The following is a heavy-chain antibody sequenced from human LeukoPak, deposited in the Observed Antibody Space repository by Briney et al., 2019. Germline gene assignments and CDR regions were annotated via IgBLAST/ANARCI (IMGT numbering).Heavy chain of an antibody. CDR1: RYTFTGYY. Sequence: ASVKVSCKASRYTFTGYYMHWVRQAPGEGLEWMGWISPNNGNTNYAQKFQGRITMTTDTSTSTAYMELRSLTSDDTAVYYCARLIFGVALDVWGKGTTVTVSS. CDR2: ISPNNGNT. CDR3: ARLIFGVALDV. D-gene: IGHD3-3*01. V-gene: IGHV1-18*04. J-gene: IGHJ6*04.